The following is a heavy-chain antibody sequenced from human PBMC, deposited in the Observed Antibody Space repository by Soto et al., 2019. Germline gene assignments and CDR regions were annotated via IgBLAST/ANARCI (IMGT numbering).Heavy chain of an antibody. CDR3: AIFGYCSGGTCYSVY. J-gene: IGHJ4*02. D-gene: IGHD2-15*01. CDR1: GDTFTSYG. Sequence: ASVTVSCTDSGDTFTSYGINWVRQAPRQGLEWMGWISAYNGNTNYAQKLQGRVTLTTDTSTSTVYMELRSLRSDDTAVYYCAIFGYCSGGTCYSVYWGQGTLVTVSS. CDR2: ISAYNGNT. V-gene: IGHV1-18*01.